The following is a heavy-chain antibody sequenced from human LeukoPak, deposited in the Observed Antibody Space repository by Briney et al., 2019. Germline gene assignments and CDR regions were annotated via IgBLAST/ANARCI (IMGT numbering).Heavy chain of an antibody. V-gene: IGHV1-24*01. Sequence: ASVKVSCKVSEFTVTEFSMHWVRQAPGKGLEWMGGFDPEDGETIYAQKFQGRVTMTEDTSTDTAYMELSSLRSEDTAVYYCATRGTTRFVFDYWGQGTLVTVSS. CDR2: FDPEDGET. J-gene: IGHJ4*02. CDR1: EFTVTEFS. D-gene: IGHD1-7*01. CDR3: ATRGTTRFVFDY.